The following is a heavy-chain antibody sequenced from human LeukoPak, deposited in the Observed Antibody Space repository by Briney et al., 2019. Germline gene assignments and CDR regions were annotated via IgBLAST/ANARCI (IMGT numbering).Heavy chain of an antibody. J-gene: IGHJ4*02. V-gene: IGHV3-23*01. CDR1: GFTFSSYA. CDR2: ISDNGDDT. D-gene: IGHD4-17*01. CDR3: AKGYYGDYVAVDY. Sequence: GGSLRLSCAASGFTFSSYAMIWVRQAPGKGLDWVSSISDNGDDTYYADSVKGRFTISRDKSTNTLYLQMNSLRADDTAVYYCAKGYYGDYVAVDYWGQGTLVTVSS.